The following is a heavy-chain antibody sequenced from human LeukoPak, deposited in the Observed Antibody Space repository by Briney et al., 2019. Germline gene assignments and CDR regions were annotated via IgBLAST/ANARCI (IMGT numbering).Heavy chain of an antibody. CDR2: ISAYNGNT. D-gene: IGHD6-19*01. V-gene: IGHV1-18*01. J-gene: IGHJ3*02. CDR1: GYTFTSYG. Sequence: ASVEVSCKASGYTFTSYGISWVRQAPGQGLEWMGWISAYNGNTNYAQKLQGRVTMTTDTSTSTAYMELRSLRSDDTAVYYCARDDGYRPWLVDAFDIWGQGTMVTVSS. CDR3: ARDDGYRPWLVDAFDI.